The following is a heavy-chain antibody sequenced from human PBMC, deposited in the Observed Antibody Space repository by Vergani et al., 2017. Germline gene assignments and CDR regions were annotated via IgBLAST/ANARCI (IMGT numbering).Heavy chain of an antibody. CDR1: GGPFNPFY. D-gene: IGHD3-9*01. CDR3: ARVMYRDEASTGYRLEGMDI. Sequence: QVQLEESGPGLLKPSETLSLTCTVSGGPFNPFYWSWIRQSPGKGLEWIGYIYSTGSTKYNPSLNSRVTMSVDTSKNQFSLKLRSVTAADTAVYFCARVMYRDEASTGYRLEGMDIWGQGTTVTISS. V-gene: IGHV4-59*13. J-gene: IGHJ6*01. CDR2: IYSTGST.